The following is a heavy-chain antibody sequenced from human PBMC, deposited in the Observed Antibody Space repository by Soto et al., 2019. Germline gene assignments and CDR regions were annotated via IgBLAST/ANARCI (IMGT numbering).Heavy chain of an antibody. CDR1: GGSVGSGEYY. V-gene: IGHV4-30-4*01. CDR2: IYDSGIT. D-gene: IGHD5-18*01. Sequence: QVQLQESGPGLVKPSQTLSLACIVSGGSVGSGEYYYSWIRQPPGKGLEWIGYIYDSGITNYTPSLKGRVTMSLDRSNNQVSLKLSSVTAADTAVYFCARDVAHGYTENVWGQGTMVTVSS. J-gene: IGHJ3*01. CDR3: ARDVAHGYTENV.